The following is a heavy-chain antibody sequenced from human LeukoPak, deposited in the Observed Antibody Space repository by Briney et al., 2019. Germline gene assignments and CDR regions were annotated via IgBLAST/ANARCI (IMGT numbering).Heavy chain of an antibody. D-gene: IGHD5-24*01. Sequence: ASVKVSYKASGYTFTHYYMHWVRQAPGQGLEWMGWINPNSGGTNYAQKFQGRVTMTRDTSISTAYMELSTLRSDDTAVYYCARGRDGYNTITDYWGQGTLVTVSS. CDR3: ARGRDGYNTITDY. CDR2: INPNSGGT. V-gene: IGHV1-2*02. CDR1: GYTFTHYY. J-gene: IGHJ4*02.